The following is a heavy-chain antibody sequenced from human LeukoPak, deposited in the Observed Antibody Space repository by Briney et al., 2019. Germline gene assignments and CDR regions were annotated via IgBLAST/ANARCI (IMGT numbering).Heavy chain of an antibody. J-gene: IGHJ5*01. CDR1: GFTFRTHS. Sequence: PGGSLRLSCAASGFTFRTHSMNWVRQAPGKGLEWVASICSSGTYIYHSDSVKGRFSTSRDNAKNSLYLQMNSLRAEDTAVYYCARVGAFDPDCGGDCHPFDSWGQGTQVTVSS. V-gene: IGHV3-21*01. CDR2: ICSSGTYI. D-gene: IGHD2-21*01. CDR3: ARVGAFDPDCGGDCHPFDS.